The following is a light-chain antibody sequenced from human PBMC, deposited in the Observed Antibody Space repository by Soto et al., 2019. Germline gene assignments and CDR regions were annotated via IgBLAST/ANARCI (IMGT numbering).Light chain of an antibody. CDR2: DDS. J-gene: IGKJ1*01. V-gene: IGKV1-5*01. CDR1: QSISNW. Sequence: DIHMTQSPSTLPASVGDRVTITCRASQSISNWLAWYQQQPGKAPXLLIYDDSSLQSGVPSRSSCGGFGTEFTLTISRLQPGYFATSYCQQFSSRSTFGQGTKV. CDR3: QQFSSRST.